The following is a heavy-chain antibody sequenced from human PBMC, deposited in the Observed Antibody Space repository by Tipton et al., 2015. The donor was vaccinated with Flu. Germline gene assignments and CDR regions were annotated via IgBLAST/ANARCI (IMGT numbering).Heavy chain of an antibody. D-gene: IGHD4-11*01. Sequence: TLSLTCGVSGDSIRSSNYYWAWIRQPPGKGLEWIGNIHRTGTTCYNLSLKSRVTISVDRSKNQFTLTVRSVTAADTAVYFCARRDYSNYVSDPKNWFDPWGQGTLVTVSS. CDR1: GDSIRSSNYY. J-gene: IGHJ5*02. V-gene: IGHV4-38-2*01. CDR2: IHRTGTT. CDR3: ARRDYSNYVSDPKNWFDP.